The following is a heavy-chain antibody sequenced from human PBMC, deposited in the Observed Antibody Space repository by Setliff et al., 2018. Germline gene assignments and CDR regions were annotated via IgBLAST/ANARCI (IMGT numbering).Heavy chain of an antibody. J-gene: IGHJ4*02. V-gene: IGHV4-39*01. CDR2: IYYSGST. D-gene: IGHD2-8*01. CDR3: ARHNGSPTDRLDY. CDR1: GDSISPGTHN. Sequence: SETLSFTCTVSGDSISPGTHNWGWIRQPPGKGLEWLGSIYYSGSTYYNPSLKSRVTITVDTSKNQFSLKLSSLTAADTAMYYCARHNGSPTDRLDYWGQGIPVTVSS.